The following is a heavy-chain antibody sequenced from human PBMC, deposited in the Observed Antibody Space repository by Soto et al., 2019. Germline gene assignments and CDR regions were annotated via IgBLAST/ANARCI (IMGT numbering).Heavy chain of an antibody. D-gene: IGHD3-10*01. CDR2: ITYDSSTI. V-gene: IGHV3-48*01. Sequence: GSLRLSCAASGFTCSSYGMHWVRQAPGKGLEWVADITYDSSTIYYADSVKGRFTISRDNAKNSLYLQMNSLRAEDTAVYYCARDGSGSSSFLDYYYYYMDVWGKGTTVTVSS. CDR3: ARDGSGSSSFLDYYYYYMDV. J-gene: IGHJ6*03. CDR1: GFTCSSYG.